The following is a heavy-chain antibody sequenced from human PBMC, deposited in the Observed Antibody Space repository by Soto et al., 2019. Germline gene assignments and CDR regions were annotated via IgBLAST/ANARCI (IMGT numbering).Heavy chain of an antibody. V-gene: IGHV4-34*01. J-gene: IGHJ6*02. CDR2: INHSGST. Sequence: SETLSLTCAVYGGSFSGYYWSWIRQPPGKGLEWIGEINHSGSTNYNPSLKSRVTISVDTSKNQFSLKLSSVTAADTAVHYCARGPGYCSSTSCYGNYYYYYGMDVWGQGTTVTVSS. CDR1: GGSFSGYY. D-gene: IGHD2-2*03. CDR3: ARGPGYCSSTSCYGNYYYYYGMDV.